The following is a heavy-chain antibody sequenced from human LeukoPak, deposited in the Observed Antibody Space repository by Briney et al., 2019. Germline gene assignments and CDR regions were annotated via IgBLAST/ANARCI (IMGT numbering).Heavy chain of an antibody. J-gene: IGHJ5*02. CDR2: IIPIFGTA. CDR3: AGYTALNWGRANWFDP. CDR1: GGTFSSYA. Sequence: GASVKVSCKASGGTFSSYAISWVRQAPGQGLEWMGRIIPIFGTANYAQRFQGRVTITTDESTSTAYMELSSLRSEDTAVYYCAGYTALNWGRANWFDPWGQGTLVTVSS. V-gene: IGHV1-69*05. D-gene: IGHD3-16*01.